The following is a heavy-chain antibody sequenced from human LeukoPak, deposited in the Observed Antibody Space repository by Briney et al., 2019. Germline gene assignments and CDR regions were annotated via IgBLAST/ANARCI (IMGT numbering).Heavy chain of an antibody. V-gene: IGHV4-34*01. J-gene: IGHJ4*02. CDR2: INHSGST. CDR3: ASDGVSRFDY. Sequence: SETLSLTCAVYGGSFSGYYWSWIRQPPGKGLEWIGEINHSGSTNYNPSLKSRVTISVDTSKNQFSLKLSSVTAADTAVYYCASDGVSRFDYWGQGTLVTVSS. D-gene: IGHD2-8*01. CDR1: GGSFSGYY.